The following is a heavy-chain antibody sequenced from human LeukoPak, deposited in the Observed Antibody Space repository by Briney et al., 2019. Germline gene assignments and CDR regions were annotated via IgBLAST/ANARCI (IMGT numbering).Heavy chain of an antibody. Sequence: GASVKVSCKVSGYTLTELSMHWVRQAPGKGLEWMGGFDPEDGETIYAQKFQGRVTMTEDTSTETAYMELSSLRSEDTAVYYCATDPLYGSGSYYGENWGQGTLVTVSS. CDR1: GYTLTELS. J-gene: IGHJ4*02. CDR3: ATDPLYGSGSYYGEN. V-gene: IGHV1-24*01. D-gene: IGHD3-10*01. CDR2: FDPEDGET.